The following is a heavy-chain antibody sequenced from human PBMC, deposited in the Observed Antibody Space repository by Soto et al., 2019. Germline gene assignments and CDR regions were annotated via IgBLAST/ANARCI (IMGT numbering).Heavy chain of an antibody. CDR2: IYFSGST. CDR3: ARDLKWDSCSGGSCYRSETFDP. Sequence: SETLTPTCNGFGPAASTYHWSARRQPQGKALELIGYIYFSGSTNYNPSLKSRVTMSVELSKNQFSLRLNSVTAADTAVYYCARDLKWDSCSGGSCYRSETFDPWGQGTLVTVSA. D-gene: IGHD2-15*01. V-gene: IGHV4-59*02. CDR1: GPAASTYH. J-gene: IGHJ5*02.